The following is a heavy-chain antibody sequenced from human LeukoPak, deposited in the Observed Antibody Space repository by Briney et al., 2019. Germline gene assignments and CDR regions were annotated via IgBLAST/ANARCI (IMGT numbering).Heavy chain of an antibody. J-gene: IGHJ4*02. CDR1: GFTFSNYA. CDR2: ISGSGGST. D-gene: IGHD6-13*01. Sequence: PGGSLRLSCAASGFTFSNYAMSWVRQAPGKGLEWVSAISGSGGSTNYADSVKGRFTISRDNSKNTLYLQMNSLRAEDTAVYYWAKSEIGYSSSWRYYFDYWGQGTLVTVSS. V-gene: IGHV3-23*01. CDR3: AKSEIGYSSSWRYYFDY.